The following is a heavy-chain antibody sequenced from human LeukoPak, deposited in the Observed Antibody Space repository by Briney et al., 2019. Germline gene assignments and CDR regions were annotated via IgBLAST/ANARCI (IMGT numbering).Heavy chain of an antibody. CDR3: ARVGSTGRYYYYMDV. Sequence: GASVKVSCKASGGTFSSYGISWVRQAPGQGLEWMGGIIPIFSTAMYAQKFQGRVTITTDESTNTAYMGLSRLTSEDTAVYYCARVGSTGRYYYYMDVWGKGTTVTVSS. CDR1: GGTFSSYG. CDR2: IIPIFSTA. J-gene: IGHJ6*03. V-gene: IGHV1-69*05. D-gene: IGHD3-10*01.